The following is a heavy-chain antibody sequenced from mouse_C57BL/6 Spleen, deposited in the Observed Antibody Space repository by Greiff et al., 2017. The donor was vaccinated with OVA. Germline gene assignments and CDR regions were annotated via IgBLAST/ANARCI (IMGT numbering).Heavy chain of an antibody. V-gene: IGHV3-8*01. CDR1: GYSITSDY. Sequence: EVQLQQSGPGLAKPSQTLSLTCSVTGYSITSDYWNWIRKFPGNKLEYMGYISYSGSTYYNPSLKSRISITRDTSKNQYYLQLNSVTTEDTATYYCARDYGSSLSYWYFDVWGTGTTVTVSS. CDR2: ISYSGST. J-gene: IGHJ1*03. CDR3: ARDYGSSLSYWYFDV. D-gene: IGHD1-1*01.